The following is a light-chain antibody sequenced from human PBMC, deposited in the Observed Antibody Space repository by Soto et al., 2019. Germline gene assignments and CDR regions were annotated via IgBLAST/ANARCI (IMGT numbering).Light chain of an antibody. J-gene: IGKJ4*01. Sequence: DIQMTQSPSSLSASVGGRVTITCRASQSISPYLNWYQQKPGKAPNLLIYSASILESGVPSRFSGSGSGTDFTLTISSLQPEDFGVYFCQQYDDWLRLTFGGGTKVDIK. V-gene: IGKV1-39*01. CDR3: QQYDDWLRLT. CDR2: SAS. CDR1: QSISPY.